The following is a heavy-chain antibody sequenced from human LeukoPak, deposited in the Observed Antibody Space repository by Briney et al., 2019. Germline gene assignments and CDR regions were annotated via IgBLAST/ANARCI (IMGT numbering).Heavy chain of an antibody. CDR1: GYTFTNYY. D-gene: IGHD6-13*01. J-gene: IGHJ5*02. CDR2: SNPTGSST. V-gene: IGHV1-46*01. CDR3: ARARQQLVWANWFDP. Sequence: ASVKVSCKASGYTFTNYYMHWVRQAPGQGLEWMGLSNPTGSSTNYAQKFRGRVTMTRDTSTTTVYMELSSLRSEDTAVYYCARARQQLVWANWFDPWGQGTLVTVSS.